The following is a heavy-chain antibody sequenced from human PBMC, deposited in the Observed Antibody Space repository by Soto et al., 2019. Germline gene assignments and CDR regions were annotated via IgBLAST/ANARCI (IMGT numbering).Heavy chain of an antibody. CDR2: IYHSGST. V-gene: IGHV4-38-2*01. CDR1: GYSISSGYY. J-gene: IGHJ6*02. Sequence: PXESLSLTCAVSGYSISSGYYWCWIRQSPGKGLEWIGSIYHSGSTYYNPSLKSRVTISVDTSKNQFSLKLSSVTAADTAVYYCARWGGSSGYTYYYYYYGMDVWGQGTTVTVSS. CDR3: ARWGGSSGYTYYYYYYGMDV. D-gene: IGHD3-22*01.